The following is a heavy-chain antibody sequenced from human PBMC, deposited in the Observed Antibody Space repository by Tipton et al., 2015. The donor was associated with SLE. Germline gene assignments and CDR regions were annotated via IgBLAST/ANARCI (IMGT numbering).Heavy chain of an antibody. J-gene: IGHJ1*01. CDR3: ARDFWSGPPIEYFQH. Sequence: SLRLSCAASGFTFSSYTMNWVRQAPGKGLEWVSSISGDSSYKFYADSLKGRFTISRDNAKNSLYLQVNSLRADDTAVYYCARDFWSGPPIEYFQHWGQGTLVIVSS. CDR2: ISGDSSYK. D-gene: IGHD3-3*01. V-gene: IGHV3-21*01. CDR1: GFTFSSYT.